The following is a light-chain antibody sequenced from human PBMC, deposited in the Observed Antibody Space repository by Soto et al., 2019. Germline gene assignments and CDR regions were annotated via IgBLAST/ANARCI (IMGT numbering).Light chain of an antibody. V-gene: IGKV1-39*01. CDR2: AAS. J-gene: IGKJ1*01. Sequence: IQMTQSPSSLSASVGDRVTITCRASQSIRSYLNCYQQKPGKAPNLLIYAASGLQTGVPSRFSGGGSGTDFTLSISSLQREDFATYYCQQSYITPPGTFGQGTKVEIK. CDR1: QSIRSY. CDR3: QQSYITPPGT.